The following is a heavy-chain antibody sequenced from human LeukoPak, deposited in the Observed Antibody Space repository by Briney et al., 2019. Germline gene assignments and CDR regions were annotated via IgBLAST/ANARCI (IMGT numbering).Heavy chain of an antibody. CDR2: IYSGGST. J-gene: IGHJ4*02. CDR3: ARGSRYAEAVAGGFFDY. Sequence: GGSLRLSCAASGFTFSSYGMHWVRQAPGKGLEWVSVIYSGGSTYYADSVKGRFTISRDNSKNTLYLQMNSLRAEDTAVYYCARGSRYAEAVAGGFFDYWGQGTLVTVPS. CDR1: GFTFSSYG. D-gene: IGHD6-19*01. V-gene: IGHV3-53*01.